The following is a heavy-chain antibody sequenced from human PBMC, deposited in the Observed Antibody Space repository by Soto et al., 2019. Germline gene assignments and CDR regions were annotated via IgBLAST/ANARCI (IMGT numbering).Heavy chain of an antibody. V-gene: IGHV1-58*01. CDR1: GFTFTSSA. D-gene: IGHD3-22*01. CDR3: ARDFKSYYYDSSGYSNHYGMDV. Sequence: GASVKVSCKASGFTFTSSAVQWVRQARGQRLEWIGWIVVGSGNTNYAQKFQERVTITRDMSTSTAYMELSRLRSDDTAVYYCARDFKSYYYDSSGYSNHYGMDVWGQGTTVTVSS. J-gene: IGHJ6*02. CDR2: IVVGSGNT.